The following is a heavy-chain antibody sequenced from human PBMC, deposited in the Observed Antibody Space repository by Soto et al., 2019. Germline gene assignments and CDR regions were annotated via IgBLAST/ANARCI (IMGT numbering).Heavy chain of an antibody. CDR3: ARGYYDTEAGYGMDV. D-gene: IGHD3-22*01. CDR1: GFTFSSYA. Sequence: TGGSLRLSCAASGFTFSSYAMSWVRQAPGKGLEWVSAISGSGGSTYYADSVKGRFTISRDNSKNTLYLQMNSLRAEDTAVYYCARGYYDTEAGYGMDVWGQGTTVTVSS. V-gene: IGHV3-23*01. J-gene: IGHJ6*02. CDR2: ISGSGGST.